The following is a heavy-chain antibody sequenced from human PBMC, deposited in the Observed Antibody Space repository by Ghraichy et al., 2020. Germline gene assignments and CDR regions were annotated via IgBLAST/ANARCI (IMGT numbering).Heavy chain of an antibody. CDR3: ARERRIFGVVIMDYYYYMDV. V-gene: IGHV3-53*01. CDR1: GFTVSSNY. CDR2: IYSGGST. D-gene: IGHD3-3*02. Sequence: GGSLRLSCAASGFTVSSNYMSWVRQAPGKGLEWVSVIYSGGSTYYADSVKGRFTISRDNSKNTLYLQMNSLRAEDTAVYYCARERRIFGVVIMDYYYYMDVWGKGTTVTVSS. J-gene: IGHJ6*03.